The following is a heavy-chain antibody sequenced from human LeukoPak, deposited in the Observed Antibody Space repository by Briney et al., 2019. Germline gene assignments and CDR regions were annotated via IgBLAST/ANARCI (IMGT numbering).Heavy chain of an antibody. CDR3: TADNCGSTSCHAHY. CDR2: IKSKTDGGAT. V-gene: IGHV3-15*01. J-gene: IGHJ4*02. Sequence: PGGSLRLSCAASGFTFSNAWMSWVRQAPGKGLEWVGRIKSKTDGGATDYAAPVKGRFTISRDVSKTTLFLQMNSLKTEDTAVYYCTADNCGSTSCHAHYWGQGTLVTVSS. D-gene: IGHD2-2*01. CDR1: GFTFSNAW.